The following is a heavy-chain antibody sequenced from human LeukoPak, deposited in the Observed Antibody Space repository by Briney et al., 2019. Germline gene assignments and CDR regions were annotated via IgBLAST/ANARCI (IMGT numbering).Heavy chain of an antibody. V-gene: IGHV3-15*01. CDR1: GFTFSDYY. Sequence: GGSLRLSCAASGFTFSDYYMSWVHQAPGKGLEYLGRVKSKSEGGTTDYAAPVKGRFSISRDDSKSTLYLQLNSLKPEDTAVYYCATGWQLIDFWGQGTLVTVSS. D-gene: IGHD6-13*01. J-gene: IGHJ4*02. CDR3: ATGWQLIDF. CDR2: VKSKSEGGTT.